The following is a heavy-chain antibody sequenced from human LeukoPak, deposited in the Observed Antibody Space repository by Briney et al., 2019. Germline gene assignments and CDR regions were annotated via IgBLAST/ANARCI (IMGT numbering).Heavy chain of an antibody. J-gene: IGHJ4*02. CDR1: GFTFDDYA. Sequence: QPGGSLRLSCAASGFTFDDYAMHWVRQAPGKGLEWVSGISWNSGSIGYADSVKGRFTISRDNAKNSLYLQMNSLRAEDTALYYCAKDRTRASRYYFDYWGQGTLVTVSS. CDR2: ISWNSGSI. CDR3: AKDRTRASRYYFDY. D-gene: IGHD6-13*01. V-gene: IGHV3-9*01.